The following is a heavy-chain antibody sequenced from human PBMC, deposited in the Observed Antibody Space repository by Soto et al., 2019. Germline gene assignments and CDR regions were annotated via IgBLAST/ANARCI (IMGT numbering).Heavy chain of an antibody. CDR1: GFTFSSFA. CDR2: VSADGVSS. J-gene: IGHJ4*02. Sequence: PGGSLRLSCEGSGFTFSSFAMGWVRQAPGKGLEWLSSVSADGVSSFSADSVRGRFRVSRDNSKNTLFLQMRFLRVEDTAVHYCAKTRQAPVGTHFFDLWGQGTQVTVYS. CDR3: AKTRQAPVGTHFFDL. V-gene: IGHV3-23*01.